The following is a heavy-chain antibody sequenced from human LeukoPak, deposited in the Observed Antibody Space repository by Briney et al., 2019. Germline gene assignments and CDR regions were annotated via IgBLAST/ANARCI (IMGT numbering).Heavy chain of an antibody. D-gene: IGHD3-10*01. CDR3: ARGGTIPMVRGPSGVYYYYGMDV. V-gene: IGHV1-46*01. CDR1: GYTFTSYY. CDR2: INPSGGST. Sequence: GASVKVSCKASGYTFTSYYMHGVRQAPGQGLEWMGIINPSGGSTSYAQKFQGRFTMTRDTSTSTVYMELSSLRSEDTAVYSCARGGTIPMVRGPSGVYYYYGMDVWGQGTTVTVSS. J-gene: IGHJ6*02.